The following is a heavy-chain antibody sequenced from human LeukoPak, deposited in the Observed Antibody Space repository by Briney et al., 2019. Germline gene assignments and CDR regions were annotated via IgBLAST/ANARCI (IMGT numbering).Heavy chain of an antibody. CDR3: AKGYDILTAYFDQ. CDR2: ISYDGSDK. CDR1: GFTFYRFG. D-gene: IGHD3-9*01. Sequence: GRSLRLSCAASGFTFYRFGMHWVRQAPGKGLEWVAVISYDGSDKYYAVSVRGRFTVSRDNSKNTLYLQMNGLSADDTGVYKCAKGYDILTAYFDQWGQGTLVTVSS. J-gene: IGHJ4*02. V-gene: IGHV3-30*18.